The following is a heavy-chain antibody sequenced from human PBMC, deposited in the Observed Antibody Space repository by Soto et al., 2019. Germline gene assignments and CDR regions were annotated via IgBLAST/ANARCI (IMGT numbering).Heavy chain of an antibody. CDR2: ISGSGGST. CDR3: AKTMVRGVLTPYYFDY. D-gene: IGHD3-10*01. J-gene: IGHJ4*02. V-gene: IGHV3-23*01. CDR1: GFTFSSYA. Sequence: GGSLRLSCAASGFTFSSYAMSWVRQAPGKGLEWVSAISGSGGSTYYADSVKGRFTISRDNSKNTLYLQMNGLRAEDTAVYYCAKTMVRGVLTPYYFDYWGQGTLVTVSS.